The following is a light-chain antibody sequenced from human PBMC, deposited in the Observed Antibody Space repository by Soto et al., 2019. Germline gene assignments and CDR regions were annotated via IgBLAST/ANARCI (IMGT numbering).Light chain of an antibody. Sequence: RMSLSAVAVSASVGDRVTITCRASQSISSWLAWYQQKPGKAPKLLIYKASSLESGVPSRFSGSGSGTEFTLTISSLQPDDFTTYYCQHSNSYSEPFGQRTKV. CDR2: KAS. J-gene: IGKJ1*01. V-gene: IGKV1-5*03. CDR1: QSISSW. CDR3: QHSNSYSEP.